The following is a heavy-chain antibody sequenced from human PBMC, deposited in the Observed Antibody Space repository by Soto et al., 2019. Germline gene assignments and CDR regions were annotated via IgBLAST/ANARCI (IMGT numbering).Heavy chain of an antibody. Sequence: GASVKVSCKASGYTFTSYDINWVRQATGQGLEWMGWMNPNSGNTGYAQKFQGRVTMTGNTSISTAYMELSSLRSEDTAVYYCARVPYDFWSVGQYYYYMDVWGKGTTVTVSS. D-gene: IGHD3-3*01. CDR2: MNPNSGNT. V-gene: IGHV1-8*01. CDR1: GYTFTSYD. J-gene: IGHJ6*03. CDR3: ARVPYDFWSVGQYYYYMDV.